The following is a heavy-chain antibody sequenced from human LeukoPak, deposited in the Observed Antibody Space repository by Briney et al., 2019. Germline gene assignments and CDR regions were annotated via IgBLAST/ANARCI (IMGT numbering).Heavy chain of an antibody. CDR3: AKPQWETRRGPFDY. V-gene: IGHV3-23*01. D-gene: IGHD1-26*01. J-gene: IGHJ4*02. Sequence: PGGSLRLSCAASGFTFSSYAMSWVRQAPGQGLEWVSAISGSGGSTYYADSVKGRFTISRDNSKNTLYLQMNSLRAGDTAVYYCAKPQWETRRGPFDYWGQGTLVTVSS. CDR2: ISGSGGST. CDR1: GFTFSSYA.